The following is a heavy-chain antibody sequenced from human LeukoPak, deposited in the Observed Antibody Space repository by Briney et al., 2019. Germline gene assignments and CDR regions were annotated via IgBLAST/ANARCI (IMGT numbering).Heavy chain of an antibody. V-gene: IGHV1-18*01. CDR1: GYTFTSYG. Sequence: SVKVSCKASGYTFTSYGISWVRQAPGQGLEWMGWISAYSGGTNYAQKFQGRVTMTRDTSISTAYMELSRLRSDDTAVYYCARELIAVAGILGYNWFDPWGQGTLVTVSS. CDR2: ISAYSGGT. CDR3: ARELIAVAGILGYNWFDP. J-gene: IGHJ5*02. D-gene: IGHD6-19*01.